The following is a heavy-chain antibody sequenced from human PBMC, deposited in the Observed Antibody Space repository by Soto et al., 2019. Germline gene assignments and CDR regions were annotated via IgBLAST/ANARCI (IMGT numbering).Heavy chain of an antibody. CDR1: GFSFSTYE. CDR2: ISPSDGTT. Sequence: AGGSLRLSCAASGFSFSTYEMNWVCQAPGEGLEWISFISPSDGTTFYAHSVRGRFTISRDNVKSSLYLQMNSLRVEDTAIYYCASGPDSSRHPLVDSWGQGTLVTVSS. J-gene: IGHJ4*02. V-gene: IGHV3-48*03. CDR3: ASGPDSSRHPLVDS. D-gene: IGHD3-22*01.